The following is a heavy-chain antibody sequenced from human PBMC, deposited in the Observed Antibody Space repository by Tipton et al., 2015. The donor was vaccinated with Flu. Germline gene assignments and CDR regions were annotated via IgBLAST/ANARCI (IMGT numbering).Heavy chain of an antibody. Sequence: TLSLTCAVSGDSISSDYYWGWIRQFPGKGLEWIGTVSRTGNTIYNPSLKSRATLSIDTSKNQFSLKMKSVTAADTAVYYCARSTYYYGSGSADYWGQGTLVTVSS. J-gene: IGHJ4*02. CDR3: ARSTYYYGSGSADY. D-gene: IGHD3-10*01. V-gene: IGHV4-38-2*01. CDR1: GDSISSDYY. CDR2: VSRTGNT.